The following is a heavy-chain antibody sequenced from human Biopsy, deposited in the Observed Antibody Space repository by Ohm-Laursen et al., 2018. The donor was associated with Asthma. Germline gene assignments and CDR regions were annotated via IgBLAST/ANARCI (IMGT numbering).Heavy chain of an antibody. Sequence: SVKVSCKASGDSFSNYAISWVRQAPGQGLEWMGGLIPVLGTPDHAQMFEGRITITADESTSPAYMELSSLSSEDTAVYYCARGYSGSDRIVYYYSGLEVWGQGTTVTVSS. CDR2: LIPVLGTP. D-gene: IGHD5-12*01. CDR1: GDSFSNYA. J-gene: IGHJ6*02. V-gene: IGHV1-69*13. CDR3: ARGYSGSDRIVYYYSGLEV.